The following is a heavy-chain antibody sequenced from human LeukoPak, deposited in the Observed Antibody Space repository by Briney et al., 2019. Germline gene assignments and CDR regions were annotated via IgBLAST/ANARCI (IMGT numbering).Heavy chain of an antibody. Sequence: PGGSLRLSCAASGFTFSSFGMSWVRQAPGKGLEWVSTLNGDGGRTYYADSVKGRFTISRDNSKNTLYLQMNSLRAEDTAVYYCARGRIAVAGRWLQFPPPTNYYYMDVWGKGTTVTISS. V-gene: IGHV3-23*01. D-gene: IGHD6-19*01. CDR2: LNGDGGRT. J-gene: IGHJ6*03. CDR1: GFTFSSFG. CDR3: ARGRIAVAGRWLQFPPPTNYYYMDV.